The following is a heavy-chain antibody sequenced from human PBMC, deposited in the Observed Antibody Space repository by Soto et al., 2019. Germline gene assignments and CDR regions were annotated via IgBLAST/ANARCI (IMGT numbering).Heavy chain of an antibody. Sequence: GSRKGSCQGFGYTLTRHFMHWGRQAPGQGLEWMGWINPNSGGTNYAQKFQGRVTMTRDTSISTAYMELSRLRSDDTAVYYCARAGYDSSGYYDYWGQGTLVTVSS. J-gene: IGHJ4*02. V-gene: IGHV1-2*02. CDR1: GYTLTRHF. D-gene: IGHD3-22*01. CDR3: ARAGYDSSGYYDY. CDR2: INPNSGGT.